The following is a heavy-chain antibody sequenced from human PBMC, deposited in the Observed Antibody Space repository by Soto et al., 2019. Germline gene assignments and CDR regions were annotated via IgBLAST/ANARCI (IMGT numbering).Heavy chain of an antibody. CDR1: GFTFSSYW. CDR2: IKQDGSEK. Sequence: PGGSLRLSCAASGFTFSSYWMSWVRQAPGKGLEWVANIKQDGSEKYYVDSVKGRFTISRDNAKNSLYLQMNSLRAEDTAVYYCARGRYCTNGVCYHFDYWGQGTLVTVSS. V-gene: IGHV3-7*03. J-gene: IGHJ4*02. D-gene: IGHD2-8*01. CDR3: ARGRYCTNGVCYHFDY.